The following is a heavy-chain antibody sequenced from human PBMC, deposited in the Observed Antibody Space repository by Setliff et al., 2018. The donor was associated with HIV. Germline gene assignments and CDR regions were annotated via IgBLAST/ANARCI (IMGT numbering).Heavy chain of an antibody. J-gene: IGHJ5*02. CDR2: FRGDDRTT. Sequence: GGSLRLSCAVSGFTLTSSWIHWVRQAPGKGLVWVSRFRGDDRTTNYADSVKGRFTFSSDNAKNTVYLQMNDLRVEDTAVYFCARDRVGSTNSFDPWGQGTLVTVSS. V-gene: IGHV3-74*01. D-gene: IGHD1-26*01. CDR3: ARDRVGSTNSFDP. CDR1: GFTLTSSW.